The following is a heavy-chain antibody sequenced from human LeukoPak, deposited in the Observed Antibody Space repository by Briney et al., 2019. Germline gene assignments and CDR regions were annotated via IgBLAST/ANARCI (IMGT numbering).Heavy chain of an antibody. CDR1: GFTFSNYW. CDR2: IKQDGSEK. D-gene: IGHD3-10*01. J-gene: IGHJ4*02. Sequence: GGSLRLSCAASGFTFSNYWMSWFRQAPGKGLEWVANIKQDGSEKYYVDSVKGRFTISRDNAKNSLDLQMNSLRAEDTAVYYCAKNRGSGSYFDYWGQGTLVTVSS. V-gene: IGHV3-7*01. CDR3: AKNRGSGSYFDY.